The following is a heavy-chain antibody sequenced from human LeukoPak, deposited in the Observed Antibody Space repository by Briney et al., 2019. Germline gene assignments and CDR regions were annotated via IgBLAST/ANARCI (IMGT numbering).Heavy chain of an antibody. V-gene: IGHV3-7*04. Sequence: GGSLRLSCAASAFTFSSYWMTWVRQAPGKGLEWVANIKQEGSEKHYVDSVKGRFTVSRDNAKNSLYPQMNSLRVEDTAVYYCARRGSNYGLDYWGQGTLVTVSS. CDR1: AFTFSSYW. J-gene: IGHJ4*02. D-gene: IGHD5-18*01. CDR3: ARRGSNYGLDY. CDR2: IKQEGSEK.